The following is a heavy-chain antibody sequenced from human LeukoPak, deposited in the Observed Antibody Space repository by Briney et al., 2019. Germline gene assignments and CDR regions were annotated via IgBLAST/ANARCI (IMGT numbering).Heavy chain of an antibody. D-gene: IGHD1-26*01. CDR2: ISPRGGST. J-gene: IGHJ4*02. V-gene: IGHV3-23*01. Sequence: QPGGSLRLSCAASGFIFSSYAMSWVRQAPGEGLEWVSTISPRGGSTFYADSVKGRFTIFRDNSKNTLYLQMNNLRVDDTALYYCAKDPYSGSPRAFDYWGQGTLVAASS. CDR1: GFIFSSYA. CDR3: AKDPYSGSPRAFDY.